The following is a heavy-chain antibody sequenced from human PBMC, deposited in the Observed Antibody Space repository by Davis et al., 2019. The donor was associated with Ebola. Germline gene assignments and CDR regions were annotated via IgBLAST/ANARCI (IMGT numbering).Heavy chain of an antibody. D-gene: IGHD3-10*01. CDR2: ISGRGGST. J-gene: IGHJ6*02. V-gene: IGHV3-23*01. CDR3: AKEGRGYGSGELWFRETIYGMDV. CDR1: GFTFSSYV. Sequence: GESLKISCAASGFTFSSYVMSWVRQAPGKGLEWVSAISGRGGSTYYADSVKGRFTISRDNSKNTLYLQMNSLRAEDTAVYYCAKEGRGYGSGELWFRETIYGMDVWGQGTTVTVSS.